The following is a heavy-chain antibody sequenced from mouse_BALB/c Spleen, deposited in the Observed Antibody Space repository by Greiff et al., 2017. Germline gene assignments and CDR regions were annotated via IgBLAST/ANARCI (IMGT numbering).Heavy chain of an antibody. CDR2: ISDGGSYT. J-gene: IGHJ4*01. CDR3: ARDRARAMDY. V-gene: IGHV5-4*02. CDR1: GFTFSDYY. D-gene: IGHD3-3*01. Sequence: EVQLVESGGGLVKPGGSLKLSCAASGFTFSDYYMYWVRQTPEKRLEWVATISDGGSYTYYPDSVKGRFTISRDNAKNNLYLQMSSLKSEDTAMYYCARDRARAMDYWGQGTSVTVSS.